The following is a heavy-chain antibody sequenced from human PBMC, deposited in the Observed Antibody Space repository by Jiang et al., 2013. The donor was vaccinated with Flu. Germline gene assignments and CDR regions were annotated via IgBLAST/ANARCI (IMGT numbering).Heavy chain of an antibody. CDR3: ARLRYCSGGSCYFCDY. CDR1: GYSFTSYW. D-gene: IGHD2-15*01. CDR2: IYPGDSDT. Sequence: SGYSFTSYWIGWVRQMPGKGLEWMGIIYPGDSDTRYSPSFQGQVTISADKSISTAYLQWSSLKASDTAMYYCARLRYCSGGSCYFCDYWGQGTLVTVSS. J-gene: IGHJ4*02. V-gene: IGHV5-51*01.